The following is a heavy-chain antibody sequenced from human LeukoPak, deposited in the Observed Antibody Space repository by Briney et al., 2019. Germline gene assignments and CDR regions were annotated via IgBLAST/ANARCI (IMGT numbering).Heavy chain of an antibody. CDR2: IYDSGST. V-gene: IGHV4-30-4*01. CDR1: GASIRSGDYY. D-gene: IGHD2-2*01. Sequence: PSETLSLTCTVSGASIRSGDYYWSWIRQPPGKGLEWIGYIYDSGSTYYNPSLKSRITISVDTSENRFSLKLSSVTATDTAVYYCAGYCSSTSCYRPRFDYWGQGTLVTVSS. CDR3: AGYCSSTSCYRPRFDY. J-gene: IGHJ4*02.